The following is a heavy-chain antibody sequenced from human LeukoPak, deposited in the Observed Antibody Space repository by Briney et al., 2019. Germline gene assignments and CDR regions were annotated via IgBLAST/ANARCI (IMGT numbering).Heavy chain of an antibody. CDR1: GYTFTGYY. D-gene: IGHD5-12*01. CDR2: INPNSGDT. CDR3: ARDRGVATLIDY. V-gene: IGHV1-2*02. Sequence: ASVKVSCKASGYTFTGYYMHWVRQAPGQGLEWMGWINPNSGDTNYSQKFQGRVSMTRDTSISTAYMELSRLRSDDTAVYYCARDRGVATLIDYWGQGTLVTVSS. J-gene: IGHJ4*02.